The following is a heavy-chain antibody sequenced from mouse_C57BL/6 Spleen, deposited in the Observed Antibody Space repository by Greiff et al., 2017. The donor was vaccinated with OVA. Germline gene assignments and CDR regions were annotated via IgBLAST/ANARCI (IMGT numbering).Heavy chain of an antibody. CDR1: GYTFTSYW. CDR2: IYPGNSDT. Sequence: VHVKQSGTVLARPGASVKMSCKTSGYTFTSYWMHWVKQRPGQGLEWIGAIYPGNSDTSYNQKFKGKAKLTAVTSASTAYMELSSLTNEDSAVYYCTGYDGVFYAMDYWGQGTSVTVSS. D-gene: IGHD2-2*01. J-gene: IGHJ4*01. CDR3: TGYDGVFYAMDY. V-gene: IGHV1-5*01.